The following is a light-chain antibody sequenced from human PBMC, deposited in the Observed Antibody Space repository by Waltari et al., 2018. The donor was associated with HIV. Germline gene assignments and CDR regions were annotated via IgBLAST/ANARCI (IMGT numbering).Light chain of an antibody. CDR1: QGLSSA. V-gene: IGKV1-13*02. CDR3: QQYNSYPRT. CDR2: DAS. J-gene: IGKJ1*01. Sequence: AIQLTQSPSSLSASVADRVTITCRASQGLSSALAWYQQKPGKAPKLLIYDASSWESGVPARFSGSGSGTDFTLTISSLQPEDFATYYCQQYNSYPRTFGQGTKVEIK.